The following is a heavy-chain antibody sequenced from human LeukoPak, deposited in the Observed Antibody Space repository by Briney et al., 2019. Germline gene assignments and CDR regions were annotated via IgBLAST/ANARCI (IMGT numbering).Heavy chain of an antibody. CDR2: ISPNSGDT. Sequence: ASVKVSCKASGYTFNLYGISWVRQAPGQGLEWMGWISPNSGDTKSAQTFQGRITMTRDTSISTAYMEVSRLRSDDTAVYYCVRGLTTVATWLYLWGRGTLVTVSS. D-gene: IGHD4-17*01. CDR1: GYTFNLYG. J-gene: IGHJ2*01. CDR3: VRGLTTVATWLYL. V-gene: IGHV1-2*02.